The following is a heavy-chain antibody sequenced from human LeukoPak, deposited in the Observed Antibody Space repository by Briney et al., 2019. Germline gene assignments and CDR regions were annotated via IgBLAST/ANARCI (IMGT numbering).Heavy chain of an antibody. CDR2: IRYDGSNE. V-gene: IGHV3-30*02. CDR1: GFTFINFD. J-gene: IGHJ6*03. Sequence: GGPLRLSCAASGFTFINFDMSWFPQAPGKALEGVGFIRYDGSNEYYADSVKGRFTISRDSYKNTLYLHMNSLTPDDTAVYYCAKGSSRTYSHYMDVWGNGTTVIISS. D-gene: IGHD6-13*01. CDR3: AKGSSRTYSHYMDV.